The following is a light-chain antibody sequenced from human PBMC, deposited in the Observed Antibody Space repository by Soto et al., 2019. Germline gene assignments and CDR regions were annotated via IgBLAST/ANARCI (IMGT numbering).Light chain of an antibody. CDR3: QQHSNWPLT. CDR1: QSVSSH. J-gene: IGKJ4*01. Sequence: EIVLIQSPATLSLSPGERATLSCRASQSVSSHLAWYQQNPGQAPRLLIFDASNRATGIPARFSGSGSGTDFTLTISSLEPEDFAVYYCQQHSNWPLTFGGGTKVEIK. CDR2: DAS. V-gene: IGKV3-11*01.